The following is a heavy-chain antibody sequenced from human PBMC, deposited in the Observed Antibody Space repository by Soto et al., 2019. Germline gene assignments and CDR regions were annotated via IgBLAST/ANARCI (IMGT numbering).Heavy chain of an antibody. D-gene: IGHD6-13*01. Sequence: SETLSLTCTVSGGSISSSSYYWGWIRQPPGKGLEWIGSIYYSGSTYYNPSLKSRVTISVDTSKNQFSLKLSSVTAADTAVYYCARHMGAAAGTEGGFDPWGQGTLVTVSS. CDR3: ARHMGAAAGTEGGFDP. CDR2: IYYSGST. V-gene: IGHV4-39*01. CDR1: GGSISSSSYY. J-gene: IGHJ5*02.